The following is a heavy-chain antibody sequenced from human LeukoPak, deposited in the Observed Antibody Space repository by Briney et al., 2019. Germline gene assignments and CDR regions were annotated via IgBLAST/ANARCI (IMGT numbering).Heavy chain of an antibody. Sequence: ASVKVSCKASGYTFTSYYMHWVRQAPGQGLEWMGIINPSGGSTSYAQRFQGRVTMTRDMSTSTVYMELSSLRSEDTAVYYCARDHGAAHHEDIFVYWGQGTLVTVSS. CDR1: GYTFTSYY. V-gene: IGHV1-46*01. CDR2: INPSGGST. D-gene: IGHD6-6*01. CDR3: ARDHGAAHHEDIFVY. J-gene: IGHJ4*02.